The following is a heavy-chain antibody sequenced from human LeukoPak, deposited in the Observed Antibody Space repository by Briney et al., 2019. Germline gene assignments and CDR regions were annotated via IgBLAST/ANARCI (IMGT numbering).Heavy chain of an antibody. D-gene: IGHD3-10*01. J-gene: IGHJ3*02. CDR1: GFTFSIYW. CDR2: INSDGSST. CDR3: ARGPHLLWFGELFAPDAFDI. Sequence: GGSLRLSCAASGFTFSIYWMHWVRQAPGKGLVWVSRINSDGSSTSYADSVKGRFTISRDNAKNTLYLQMNSLRAEDTAVYYCARGPHLLWFGELFAPDAFDIWGQGTMVTVSS. V-gene: IGHV3-74*01.